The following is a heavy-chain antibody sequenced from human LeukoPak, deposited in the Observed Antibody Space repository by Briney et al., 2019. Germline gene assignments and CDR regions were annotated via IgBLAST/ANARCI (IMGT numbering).Heavy chain of an antibody. Sequence: GASVKVSCKASGYTFTSYDINWVRQATGQGLEWMGCMNPNSGNTGYAQKLQGRVTMTRNTSIRTAYMELSSLRSEDTAVYYCARGHYDYVWGSYPLDYWGQGTLVTVSS. J-gene: IGHJ4*02. CDR1: GYTFTSYD. CDR3: ARGHYDYVWGSYPLDY. D-gene: IGHD3-16*02. CDR2: MNPNSGNT. V-gene: IGHV1-8*01.